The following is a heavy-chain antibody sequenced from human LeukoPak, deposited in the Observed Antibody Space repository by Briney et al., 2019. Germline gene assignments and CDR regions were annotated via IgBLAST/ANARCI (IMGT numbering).Heavy chain of an antibody. CDR2: IIPILGIA. CDR1: GGTFSSYA. CDR3: ARVTGYYDFWSGYYTQTVTAIGDY. Sequence: SVKVSCKASGGTFSSYAISWVRQAPGQGLEWMGRIIPILGIANYAQKFQGRVTITADKSTSTAYMELSSLRSEDTAVYYCARVTGYYDFWSGYYTQTVTAIGDYWGQGTLVTVSS. J-gene: IGHJ4*02. V-gene: IGHV1-69*04. D-gene: IGHD3-3*01.